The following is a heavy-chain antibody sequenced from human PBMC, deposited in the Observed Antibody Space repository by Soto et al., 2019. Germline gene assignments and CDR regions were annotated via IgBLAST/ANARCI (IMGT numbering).Heavy chain of an antibody. CDR2: ISSSGSTI. J-gene: IGHJ4*02. CDR1: GFTFSSYE. CDR3: ARDKTYYYDSSGYYARFYYFDY. V-gene: IGHV3-48*03. D-gene: IGHD3-22*01. Sequence: PGGSLRLSCAASGFTFSSYEMNWVRQAPGKGLEWVSYISSSGSTIYYADSVKGRFTISRDNAKNSLYLQMNSLRAEDTAVYYCARDKTYYYDSSGYYARFYYFDYWGQGTLVTVSS.